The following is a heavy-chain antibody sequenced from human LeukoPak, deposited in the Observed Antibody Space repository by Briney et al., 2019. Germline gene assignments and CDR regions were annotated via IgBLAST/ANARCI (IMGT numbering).Heavy chain of an antibody. Sequence: GGSLRLSCAASGFTFSSYSMNWVRQAPGKRLEWVSSISSSSNYIYYADSVKGRFTISRDNPKNTLYLQMNSLRAEDTAVYYCAKEPYSGSIFDSWGQGTLVTVSS. J-gene: IGHJ4*02. CDR1: GFTFSSYS. V-gene: IGHV3-21*04. D-gene: IGHD1-26*01. CDR3: AKEPYSGSIFDS. CDR2: ISSSSNYI.